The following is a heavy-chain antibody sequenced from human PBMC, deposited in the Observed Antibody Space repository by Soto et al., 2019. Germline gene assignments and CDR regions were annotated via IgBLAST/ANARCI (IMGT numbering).Heavy chain of an antibody. CDR1: GGTFSTYA. CDR2: IIPMFGTA. Sequence: QVQLVQSGAEVKKPESSVKVSCKAPGGTFSTYAISWVRQAPGQGLEWMGGIIPMFGTANYAQRFQDRVTLTADESTNTVDMELSTLRSEDTAVYFCASGIQLWLRRINTGYSGWGQGTLVTVSS. D-gene: IGHD5-18*01. V-gene: IGHV1-69*12. CDR3: ASGIQLWLRRINTGYSG. J-gene: IGHJ4*02.